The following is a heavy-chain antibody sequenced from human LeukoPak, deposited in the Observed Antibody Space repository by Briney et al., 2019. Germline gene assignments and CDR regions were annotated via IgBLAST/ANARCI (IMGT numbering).Heavy chain of an antibody. D-gene: IGHD4-17*01. CDR2: ISGSGDST. CDR1: GFTFSSYG. Sequence: PGGSLRLSCAASGFTFSSYGIHWVRQAPGKGLEWVSAISGSGDSTYYADSVKGRFTISRDNSKITLYLQMNSLRAEDTAVYYCAKENGDYVREYYFDYWGQGTLVTVSS. J-gene: IGHJ4*02. V-gene: IGHV3-23*01. CDR3: AKENGDYVREYYFDY.